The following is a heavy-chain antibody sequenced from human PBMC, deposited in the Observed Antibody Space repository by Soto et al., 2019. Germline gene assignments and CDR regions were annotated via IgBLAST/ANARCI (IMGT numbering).Heavy chain of an antibody. CDR3: AKNQPSWATRAAFDY. J-gene: IGHJ4*02. D-gene: IGHD2-2*01. CDR2: ISGGSGDST. Sequence: PGGSLRLSCEASGFTFSNYAMNWVRQAPGKGLEWVSGISGGSGDSTFYADSVKGRFTISRDNSKNTLHLQMNSLRTEDTAVYYCAKNQPSWATRAAFDYWGQGTLVTVSS. CDR1: GFTFSNYA. V-gene: IGHV3-23*01.